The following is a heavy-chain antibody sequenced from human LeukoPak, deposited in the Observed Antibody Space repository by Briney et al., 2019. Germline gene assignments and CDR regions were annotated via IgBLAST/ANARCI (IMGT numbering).Heavy chain of an antibody. CDR3: ARGPYYYDSSGYYYFDY. D-gene: IGHD3-22*01. J-gene: IGHJ4*02. V-gene: IGHV3-53*01. Sequence: GGSLRLSCTVSGFTVSSNSMSWVCQAPGKGLEWVSFIYSDNTHYSDSVKGRFTISRDNAKNSLYLQMNSLRAEDTAVYYCARGPYYYDSSGYYYFDYWGQGTLVTVSS. CDR1: GFTVSSNS. CDR2: IYSDNT.